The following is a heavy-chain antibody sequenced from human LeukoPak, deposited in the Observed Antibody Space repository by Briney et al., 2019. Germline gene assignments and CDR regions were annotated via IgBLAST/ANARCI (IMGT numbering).Heavy chain of an antibody. V-gene: IGHV1-2*02. CDR3: ARWRGYYYNYFDY. J-gene: IGHJ4*02. D-gene: IGHD3-22*01. CDR2: INPNSGGT. CDR1: GYTFTGYY. Sequence: ASVKVSCKASGYTFTGYYMHWVRQAPGQGLEWMGWINPNSGGTNHAQKFQGRVTMTRDTSISTAYMELSRLRSDDTAVYYCARWRGYYYNYFDYWGQGTLVTVSS.